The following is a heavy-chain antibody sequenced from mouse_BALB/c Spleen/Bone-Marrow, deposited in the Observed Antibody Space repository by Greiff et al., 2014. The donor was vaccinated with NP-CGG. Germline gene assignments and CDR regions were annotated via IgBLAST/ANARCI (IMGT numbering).Heavy chain of an antibody. J-gene: IGHJ4*01. D-gene: IGHD1-1*01. V-gene: IGHV3-8*02. CDR3: ARGGGSSYNYAMDY. CDR2: ISYSGST. CDR1: VDSITSGY. Sequence: EVQLQQSGPSLVKPSQTLSLTCSVTVDSITSGYWNWIRKFPGNKLEYMGYISYSGSTYYNPSLKSRISITRDTSKNQYYLQLNSVTTEDTATYYCARGGGSSYNYAMDYWGQGTSVTVSS.